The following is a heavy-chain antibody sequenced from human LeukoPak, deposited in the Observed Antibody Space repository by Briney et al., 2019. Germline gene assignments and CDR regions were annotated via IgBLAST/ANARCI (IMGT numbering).Heavy chain of an antibody. CDR3: ARRSAARDAFDI. J-gene: IGHJ3*02. D-gene: IGHD6-6*01. CDR1: GFTFSSYW. Sequence: QPGGSLRLSCAASGFTFSSYWMHWVRQAPGKGLVWVSRINSDAITISYADSVKGRFTISRDNAKNTLYLQMNSLRAEDTAVYYCARRSAARDAFDIWGQGTMVTVSS. V-gene: IGHV3-74*01. CDR2: INSDAITI.